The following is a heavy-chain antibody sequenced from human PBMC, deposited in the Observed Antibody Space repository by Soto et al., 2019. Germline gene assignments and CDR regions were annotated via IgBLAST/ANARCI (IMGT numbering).Heavy chain of an antibody. CDR1: GFTFSNYA. J-gene: IGHJ3*02. CDR2: IGTVGDT. D-gene: IGHD6-19*01. Sequence: EVQLVESGGGLVQPGGSLRLSCAASGFTFSNYAMHWVRQATGKGLEWISAIGTVGDTYYPGSVKGRFTISRENAKNSLYLQMNSLRAGDTAVYSCARAAGYSSGIDAFDIWGQGTMVTVSS. CDR3: ARAAGYSSGIDAFDI. V-gene: IGHV3-13*01.